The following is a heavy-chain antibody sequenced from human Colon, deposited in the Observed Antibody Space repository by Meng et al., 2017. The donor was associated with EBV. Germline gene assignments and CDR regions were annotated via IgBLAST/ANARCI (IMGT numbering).Heavy chain of an antibody. CDR2: IYHSGST. Sequence: QVEVLGTGPGLVKPSGPLSLPCAVSGGSISSSNWWSWVRQPPGKGLEWIGEIYHSGSTNYNPSLKSRVTISVDKSKNQFSLKLRSVTAADTAEYYCARRIHGYFYYYGMDVWGQGTTVTVSS. CDR3: ARRIHGYFYYYGMDV. CDR1: GGSISSSNW. D-gene: IGHD2-15*01. J-gene: IGHJ6*02. V-gene: IGHV4-4*02.